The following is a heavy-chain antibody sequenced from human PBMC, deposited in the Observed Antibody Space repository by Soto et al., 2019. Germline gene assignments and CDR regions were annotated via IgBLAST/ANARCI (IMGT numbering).Heavy chain of an antibody. CDR3: VPTVTPLPS. D-gene: IGHD4-17*01. J-gene: IGHJ4*02. CDR1: GFLFSGAT. CDR2: IRTKRNNYAT. Sequence: GGSLRLSCEASGFLFSGATMQWVRQASGKRLEWVGRIRTKRNNYATNYAESVKGRFTISRDDSKSTAYLQMNSLRTEDAAIYYCVPTVTPLPSWGQGALVTVSS. V-gene: IGHV3-73*01.